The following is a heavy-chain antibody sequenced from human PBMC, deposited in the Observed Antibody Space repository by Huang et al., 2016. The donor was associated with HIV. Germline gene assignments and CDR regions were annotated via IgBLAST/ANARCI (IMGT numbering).Heavy chain of an antibody. CDR2: VTDSGDT. V-gene: IGHV4-34*02. CDR1: GGSFTGNY. D-gene: IGHD3-3*01. Sequence: QMQLQQRGAGLLKPSETLSLTCGVSGGSFTGNYLTWSRQAPGKGLEWIGEVTDSGDTNYNPSLNGRVTISLDKSNRELSLNLRSVTAADTAVYYCARQWTILEWLLGLDVWGQGTTVIVSS. J-gene: IGHJ6*02. CDR3: ARQWTILEWLLGLDV.